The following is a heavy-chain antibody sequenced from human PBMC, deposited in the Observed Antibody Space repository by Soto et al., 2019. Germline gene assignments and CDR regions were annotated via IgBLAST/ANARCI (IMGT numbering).Heavy chain of an antibody. V-gene: IGHV3-7*01. CDR1: GFTFSSYW. CDR3: ARVKAATYYYYGMDV. J-gene: IGHJ6*02. Sequence: GGSLRLSCAASGFTFSSYWMSWVRQAPGKGLEWVANIKQDGSEKYYVDSVKGRFTISRDNAKNSLYLQMNSLRAEDTAVYYCARVKAATYYYYGMDVWGQGTTGTVS. D-gene: IGHD2-15*01. CDR2: IKQDGSEK.